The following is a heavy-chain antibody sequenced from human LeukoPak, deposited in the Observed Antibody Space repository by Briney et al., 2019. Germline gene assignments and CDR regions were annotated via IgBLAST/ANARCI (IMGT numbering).Heavy chain of an antibody. J-gene: IGHJ5*02. CDR2: IYYSGST. Sequence: TSETLSLTCTVSGGSISSYYWSWIRQPPGKGLEWIGYIYYSGSTNYNPSLKSRVTISVDTSKNQFSLKLSSVTAADTAVYYCARIPRGRYCSSTSCPNWFDPWGQGTLVTVSS. V-gene: IGHV4-59*08. D-gene: IGHD2-2*01. CDR3: ARIPRGRYCSSTSCPNWFDP. CDR1: GGSISSYY.